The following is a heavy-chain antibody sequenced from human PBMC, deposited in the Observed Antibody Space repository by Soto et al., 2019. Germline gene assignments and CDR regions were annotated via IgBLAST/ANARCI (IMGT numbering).Heavy chain of an antibody. V-gene: IGHV1-69*01. CDR3: ARGETYLGV. J-gene: IGHJ6*02. D-gene: IGHD3-16*01. CDR2: IIPIFDSR. CDR1: RDTFSKYA. Sequence: QVQLVQSGAEVKKPGSSVKVSCKASRDTFSKYAFNWVRQAPGQGLEWMGWIIPIFDSRNYAKKFQGRVTITADASTSTAYMELRSLRFEDTAVYYCARGETYLGVWGQGTTVTVSS.